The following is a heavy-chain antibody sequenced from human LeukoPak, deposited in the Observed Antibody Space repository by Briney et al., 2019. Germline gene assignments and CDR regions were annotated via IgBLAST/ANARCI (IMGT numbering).Heavy chain of an antibody. Sequence: GGSLRLSCAASGFTFKSYAMSWVRQPPGKGLEWVSGISDSVGSTYYADSVKGRFAISRDNSKNTLYFQMNSLRAEDTAVYYCASNLWFGELLPYGMDVWGQGTTVTVSS. D-gene: IGHD3-10*01. CDR3: ASNLWFGELLPYGMDV. CDR2: ISDSVGST. CDR1: GFTFKSYA. V-gene: IGHV3-23*01. J-gene: IGHJ6*02.